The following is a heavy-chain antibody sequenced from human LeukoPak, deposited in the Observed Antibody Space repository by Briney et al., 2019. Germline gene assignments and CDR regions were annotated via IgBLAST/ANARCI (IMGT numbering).Heavy chain of an antibody. J-gene: IGHJ4*02. Sequence: SETLSLTCTVSGGSISSYYWSWIRQPPGKGLEWIGYIYYSGSTYSNPSLKSRVTISVDTSKNQFSLKMTSVTAADTAVYYCAREDYYDSGFDYWGRGTLVTVSS. D-gene: IGHD3-22*01. CDR1: GGSISSYY. V-gene: IGHV4-59*12. CDR2: IYYSGST. CDR3: AREDYYDSGFDY.